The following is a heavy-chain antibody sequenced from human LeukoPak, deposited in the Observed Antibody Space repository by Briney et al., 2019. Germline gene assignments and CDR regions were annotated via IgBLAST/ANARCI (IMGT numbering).Heavy chain of an antibody. CDR1: GFTFHDFY. D-gene: IGHD2-2*01. CDR2: ISRGSGSTR. CDR3: VRYAPVDH. J-gene: IGHJ4*02. Sequence: GVSLRLSHAASGFTFHDFYMSWFRQVPGKGLEAVAYISRGSGSTRYYTDSARGRFTISRDNGENAVYLQMNSLRTDDTAVYYCVRYAPVDHWGRGALVTVSS. V-gene: IGHV3-11*01.